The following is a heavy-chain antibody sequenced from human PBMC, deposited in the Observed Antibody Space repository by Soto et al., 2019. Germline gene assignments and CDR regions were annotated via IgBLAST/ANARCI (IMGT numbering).Heavy chain of an antibody. Sequence: SETLSLTCTVSGGSISSGDYYWSWIRQPPGKGLEWIGYIYYSGSTYYNPSLKSRVTISVDTSKNQFSLKLSSVTAADTAVYYCARSYDSSGFYFDYWGQGTLVTVSS. CDR2: IYYSGST. V-gene: IGHV4-30-4*01. J-gene: IGHJ4*02. D-gene: IGHD3-22*01. CDR1: GGSISSGDYY. CDR3: ARSYDSSGFYFDY.